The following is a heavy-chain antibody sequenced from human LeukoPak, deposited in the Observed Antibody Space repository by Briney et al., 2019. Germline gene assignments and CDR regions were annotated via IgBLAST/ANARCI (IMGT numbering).Heavy chain of an antibody. CDR3: ARDVLDYGDYVRFDS. CDR1: GFTFSFYA. Sequence: PGGSLRLSCAASGFTFSFYAMYWVRQAPGKGLEWVSAISGSGGNTYYADSVKGRFTISRDNSKNTLYLQMNSLRAEDTAVYYCARDVLDYGDYVRFDSWGQGTLVTVSS. CDR2: ISGSGGNT. V-gene: IGHV3-23*01. D-gene: IGHD4-17*01. J-gene: IGHJ4*02.